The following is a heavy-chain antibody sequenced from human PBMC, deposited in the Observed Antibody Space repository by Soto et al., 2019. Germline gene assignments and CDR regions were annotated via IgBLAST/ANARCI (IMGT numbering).Heavy chain of an antibody. V-gene: IGHV3-30*18. D-gene: IGHD1-1*01. CDR1: GFTFSDYG. CDR2: ISDDGSYE. CDR3: AKVRGTSTPNWFDS. Sequence: PGWSLRLSCAASGFTFSDYGMHWVRQAPGKGLEWVAVISDDGSYENYADSVKGRITISRDNSKDTLYVQMNSLRAEDTAVYYCAKVRGTSTPNWFDSWGQGTLVTVSS. J-gene: IGHJ5*01.